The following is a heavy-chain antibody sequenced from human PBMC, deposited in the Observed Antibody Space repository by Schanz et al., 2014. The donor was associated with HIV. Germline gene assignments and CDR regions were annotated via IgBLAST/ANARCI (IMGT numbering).Heavy chain of an antibody. J-gene: IGHJ4*02. D-gene: IGHD6-19*01. CDR2: ISGYNGNT. Sequence: QVQLVQSGTEVKKPGSSVKVSCKPSGGTFRSFAISWVRQAPGQGLEWMGWISGYNGNTNYAQKIQGRVTMTRDTSTTTAYMELRGLRPDDTAVYYCARDFSGWTEFDYWGQETLVTVSS. CDR3: ARDFSGWTEFDY. CDR1: GGTFRSFA. V-gene: IGHV1-18*01.